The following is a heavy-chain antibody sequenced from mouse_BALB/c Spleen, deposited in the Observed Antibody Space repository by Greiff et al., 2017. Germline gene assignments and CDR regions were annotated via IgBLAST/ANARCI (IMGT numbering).Heavy chain of an antibody. J-gene: IGHJ4*01. CDR1: GYAFSSSW. Sequence: QVQLQQSGPELVKPGASVKISCKASGYAFSSSWMNWVKQRPGQGLEWIGRIYPGDGDTNYNGKFKGKATLTADKSSSTAYMQLSSLTSVDSAVYFCAKAHAMDYWGQGTSVTVSS. CDR2: IYPGDGDT. V-gene: IGHV1-82*01. CDR3: AKAHAMDY.